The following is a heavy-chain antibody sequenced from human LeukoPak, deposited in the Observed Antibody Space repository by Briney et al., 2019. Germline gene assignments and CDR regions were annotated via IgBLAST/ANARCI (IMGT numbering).Heavy chain of an antibody. J-gene: IGHJ6*02. CDR2: IIPILGIA. CDR3: ARNTHYYGMDV. CDR1: GNFLSTHD. V-gene: IGHV1-69*04. Sequence: ASVKVSCKASGNFLSTHDISWVRQAPGQGLEWMGRIIPILGIANYAQKFQGRVTITADKSTSTAYMELSSLRSEDTAVYYCARNTHYYGMDVWGQGTTVTVSS.